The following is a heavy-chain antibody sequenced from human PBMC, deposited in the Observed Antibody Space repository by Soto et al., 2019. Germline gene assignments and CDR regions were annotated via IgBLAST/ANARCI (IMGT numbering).Heavy chain of an antibody. D-gene: IGHD6-19*01. CDR3: ARGSSGWAPAAFDI. Sequence: ASVKVSCKASGGTFSSYTISWVRQAPGQGLEWMGRIIPILGIANYAQKFQGRVTITADKPTSTAYMELSSLRSEDTAVYYCARGSSGWAPAAFDIWGQGTMVTVSS. V-gene: IGHV1-69*02. J-gene: IGHJ3*02. CDR1: GGTFSSYT. CDR2: IIPILGIA.